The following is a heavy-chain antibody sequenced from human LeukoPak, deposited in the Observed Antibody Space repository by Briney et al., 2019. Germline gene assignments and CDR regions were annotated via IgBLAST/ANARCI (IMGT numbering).Heavy chain of an antibody. D-gene: IGHD1-20*01. CDR2: INQDGSEK. CDR3: ATNPNNWNLPLGY. V-gene: IGHV3-7*01. CDR1: GFTFSSYW. J-gene: IGHJ4*02. Sequence: PGGSLRLSCAASGFTFSSYWMSWVRQAPGKGLEWVANINQDGSEKYYVDSVKGRFTISRDNAKNSLYLQMNSLRAEDTAVYYCATNPNNWNLPLGYWGQGTLVTVSS.